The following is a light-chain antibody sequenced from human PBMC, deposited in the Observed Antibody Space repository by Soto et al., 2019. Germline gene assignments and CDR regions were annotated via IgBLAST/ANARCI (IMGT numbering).Light chain of an antibody. V-gene: IGKV1-5*03. CDR2: KAS. J-gene: IGKJ1*01. CDR1: QSISSW. Sequence: DIQMTQSPSTLSASVRERVAIICRASQSISSWLAWYQQKGGKAPKLLISKASNLDSGVPSRFSGSGSGTEFNLTISSLQPEDFATYYCQQYNSFIWTFGQGTKVDIK. CDR3: QQYNSFIWT.